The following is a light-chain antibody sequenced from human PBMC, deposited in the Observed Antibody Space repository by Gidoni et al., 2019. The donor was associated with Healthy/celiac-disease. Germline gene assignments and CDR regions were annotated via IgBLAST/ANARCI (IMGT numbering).Light chain of an antibody. CDR3: SSYTSSSTLEGYV. V-gene: IGLV2-14*01. CDR1: SSDVGGYNY. J-gene: IGLJ1*01. CDR2: DVS. Sequence: QSALTQPASVSGSPGQSITISCTGTSSDVGGYNYVSWYQQHPGKAPKLMIYDVSNRPSGVSTRFSGSKSGNTASLTISGLQAEDEADYYCSSYTSSSTLEGYVFGTGTKVTVL.